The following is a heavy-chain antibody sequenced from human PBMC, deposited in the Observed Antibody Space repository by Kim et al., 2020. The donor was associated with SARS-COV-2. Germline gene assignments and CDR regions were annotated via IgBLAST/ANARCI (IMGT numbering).Heavy chain of an antibody. CDR3: AKDRSFFMMTFGGESGGLDV. V-gene: IGHV3-30*02. D-gene: IGHD3-16*01. Sequence: GRFTLSRDSSKNTLYMQMNSLRAEDTAVYYCAKDRSFFMMTFGGESGGLDVWGQGTTVTVSS. J-gene: IGHJ6*02.